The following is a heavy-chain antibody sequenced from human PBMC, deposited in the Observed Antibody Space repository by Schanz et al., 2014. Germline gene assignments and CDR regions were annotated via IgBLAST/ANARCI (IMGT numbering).Heavy chain of an antibody. CDR3: TTVKGGCSYNSCVVDP. V-gene: IGHV4-4*02. D-gene: IGHD6-6*01. CDR2: IHGDGRT. J-gene: IGHJ5*02. Sequence: QVQLQESGPGLVKPSGTLSLTCSCAAISGNDWCLWVRQPPGEGLEWIGEIHGDGRTNYNPSLESRVSLSVEKSKNHCSLTVSSVTAADTAVYYCTTVKGGCSYNSCVVDPWGQGTLVTVSS. CDR1: CAAISGNDW.